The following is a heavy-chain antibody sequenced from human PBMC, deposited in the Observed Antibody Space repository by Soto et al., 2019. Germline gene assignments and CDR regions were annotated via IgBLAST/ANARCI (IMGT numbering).Heavy chain of an antibody. Sequence: SETLSLTCTISGGSLSVYYWSWIRQSPGKGLEWLAFIDNTGSAYYNPSLESRLTISIGTCRNDFSLNLRSVTAADTEVYLCARFGGDNFDFDYWGGGTLVTVSS. J-gene: IGHJ4*02. V-gene: IGHV4-59*01. CDR2: IDNTGSA. D-gene: IGHD3-16*01. CDR1: GGSLSVYY. CDR3: ARFGGDNFDFDY.